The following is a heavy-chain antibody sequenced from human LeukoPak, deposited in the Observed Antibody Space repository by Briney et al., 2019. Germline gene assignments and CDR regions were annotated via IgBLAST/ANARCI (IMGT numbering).Heavy chain of an antibody. D-gene: IGHD3-22*01. CDR3: ARVGDSSGYFHDAFDI. Sequence: GGSLRLSCAASGFTFSDYSMNWVRQAPGKGLEWVSSISTSSGYIYYADSVEGRFTISRDNAKNSLYLQMNSLRAEDTAVYYCARVGDSSGYFHDAFDIWGQGTMVTVSS. CDR1: GFTFSDYS. V-gene: IGHV3-21*01. CDR2: ISTSSGYI. J-gene: IGHJ3*02.